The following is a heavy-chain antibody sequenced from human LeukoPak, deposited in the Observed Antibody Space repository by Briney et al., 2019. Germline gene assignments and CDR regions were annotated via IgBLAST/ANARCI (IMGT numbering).Heavy chain of an antibody. CDR3: ARDEDSSSWPGYFDY. CDR2: IYSGGST. J-gene: IGHJ4*02. D-gene: IGHD6-13*01. V-gene: IGHV3-66*01. CDR1: GFTVSTTY. Sequence: GGSLRLSCAASGFTVSTTYMNWVRQAPGKGLEWVSVIYSGGSTYYADSLKGRFTISRDNSKNTLYLQMNSLRAEDTALYYCARDEDSSSWPGYFDYWGQGTLVTVSS.